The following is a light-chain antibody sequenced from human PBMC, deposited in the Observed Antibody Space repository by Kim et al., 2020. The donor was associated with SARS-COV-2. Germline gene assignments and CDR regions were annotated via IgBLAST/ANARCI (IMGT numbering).Light chain of an antibody. J-gene: IGLJ2*01. CDR1: KLGDKY. V-gene: IGLV3-1*01. Sequence: SVYPGKTASINCSGDKLGDKYAYWYQQKPGQSPVLVIYQDTKRPSGIPVRFSGSNSGDTDTLTISGTQAMDEGDYYCQAWDSSTAVFGGGTQLTVL. CDR3: QAWDSSTAV. CDR2: QDT.